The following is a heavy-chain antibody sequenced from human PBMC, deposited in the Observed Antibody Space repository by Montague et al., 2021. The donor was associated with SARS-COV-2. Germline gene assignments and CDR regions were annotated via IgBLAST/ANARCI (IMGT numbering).Heavy chain of an antibody. CDR3: ARGIFTIPFIPAHYYMDV. J-gene: IGHJ6*03. CDR1: GGSISSSNYY. CDR2: IYYSGST. D-gene: IGHD3-3*01. V-gene: IGHV4-39*07. Sequence: SETLSLTCTVSGGSISSSNYYWGWIRQLPGKGLEWIGSIYYSGSTYYTPSLKSRVTISVDTSKNQFSLRLSSVTAADTAVYYCARGIFTIPFIPAHYYMDVWGKGATVTVSS.